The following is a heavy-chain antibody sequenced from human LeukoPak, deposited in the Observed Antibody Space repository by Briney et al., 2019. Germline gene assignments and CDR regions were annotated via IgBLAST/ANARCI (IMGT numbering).Heavy chain of an antibody. Sequence: PGGSLRLSCAASGFTFSSYWMSWVRQAPGKGLEWVANIRQDGSEKYYVDSVKGRFTISRDNAKKSPYLQMNSLRAEDTAVYYCARDVRRSNWFDPWGQGTLVTVSS. D-gene: IGHD6-25*01. J-gene: IGHJ5*02. V-gene: IGHV3-7*01. CDR2: IRQDGSEK. CDR3: ARDVRRSNWFDP. CDR1: GFTFSSYW.